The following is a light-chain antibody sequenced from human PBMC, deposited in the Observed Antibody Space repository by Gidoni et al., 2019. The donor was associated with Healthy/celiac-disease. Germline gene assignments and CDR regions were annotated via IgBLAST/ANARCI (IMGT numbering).Light chain of an antibody. CDR1: QCVSSSY. J-gene: IGKJ1*01. V-gene: IGKV3-20*01. CDR3: QQYGSSPVT. Sequence: DIVLTQPPGTLSLSPGERATLSCRVSQCVSSSYLAWYQQKPGQAPRLLIYGASSMATGIPDRFSGSGSGTDFTLTISRLEPEDFAVYYCQQYGSSPVTFGQGTKVEIK. CDR2: GAS.